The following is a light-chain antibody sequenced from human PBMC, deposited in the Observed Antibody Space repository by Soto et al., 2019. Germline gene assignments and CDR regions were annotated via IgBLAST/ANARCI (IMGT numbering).Light chain of an antibody. Sequence: EIVLTQSPATLSLSPGERATLSCRASQSVSSYLAWYQQKPGQAPRLLISDASNRANGIPARFSGSGSGTEFTLTISSLEPEDFAVYHCQQSSNWPLTFGGETKVEIK. J-gene: IGKJ4*01. CDR3: QQSSNWPLT. V-gene: IGKV3-11*01. CDR2: DAS. CDR1: QSVSSY.